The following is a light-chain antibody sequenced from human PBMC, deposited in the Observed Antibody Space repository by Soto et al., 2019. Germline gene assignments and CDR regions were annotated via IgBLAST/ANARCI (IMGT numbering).Light chain of an antibody. CDR3: SSYGSTSARYV. V-gene: IGLV2-14*01. J-gene: IGLJ1*01. CDR1: SSDVGGYNY. Sequence: QSALTQPASVSGSPGQSITISCTGTSSDVGGYNYVYWYQQHPGKAPKLMIYEVSNRPSGVSNRFSGSMSGNTASLTISGLEAEDEADYFCSSYGSTSARYVFGTGTKLTVL. CDR2: EVS.